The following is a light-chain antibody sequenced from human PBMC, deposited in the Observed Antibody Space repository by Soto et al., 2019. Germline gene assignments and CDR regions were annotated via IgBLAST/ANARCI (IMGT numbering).Light chain of an antibody. CDR1: RRFSNI. V-gene: IGKV3-15*01. Sequence: IVITQYPATRSVSPGERATLSCRASRRFSNILAWYQRKPGQAPRLLIYGASTRATGIPARFSGSGSGTEFTLTISSLQSEDFAVYYCQQYNNWPRTFGQGTKVDIK. J-gene: IGKJ1*01. CDR3: QQYNNWPRT. CDR2: GAS.